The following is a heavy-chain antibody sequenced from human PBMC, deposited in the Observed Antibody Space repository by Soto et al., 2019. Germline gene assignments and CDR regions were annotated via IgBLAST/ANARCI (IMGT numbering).Heavy chain of an antibody. CDR2: IYYSGST. V-gene: IGHV4-30-4*01. J-gene: IGHJ6*02. Sequence: QVQLQESGPGLVKPSQTLSLTCTVSGGSISSGDYYWSWIRQPLGKGLEWIGYIYYSGSTYYNPSLKSRVTISIDTSKNQFSLKLSSVTAADTAVYYCARDRHRSGYYYYAMDVWGQGTTVTVSS. CDR1: GGSISSGDYY. CDR3: ARDRHRSGYYYYAMDV.